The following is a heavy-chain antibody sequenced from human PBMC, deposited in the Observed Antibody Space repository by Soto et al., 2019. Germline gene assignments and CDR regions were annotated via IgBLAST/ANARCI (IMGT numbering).Heavy chain of an antibody. CDR1: GGTFSSYT. CDR2: IIPILGIA. V-gene: IGHV1-69*02. D-gene: IGHD6-13*01. CDR3: ESAGGVSYSSNTYYYYCSDA. Sequence: QVQLVQSGAEVKKPGSSVKVSCKASGGTFSSYTISWVRQAPGQGLEWMGRIIPILGIANYAQKFQGRVKITADKGTSTTNEDRSSKRSADTHVYSCESAGGVSYSSNTYYYYCSDAWGQETTVTVSS. J-gene: IGHJ6*02.